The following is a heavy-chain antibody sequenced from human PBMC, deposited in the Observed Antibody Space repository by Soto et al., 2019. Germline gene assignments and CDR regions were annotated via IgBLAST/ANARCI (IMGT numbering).Heavy chain of an antibody. CDR2: VHYSGSS. V-gene: IGHV4-59*01. D-gene: IGHD2-2*01. CDR1: DGSIRSYY. CDR3: AALLTPAATADY. J-gene: IGHJ4*02. Sequence: QVQLQESGPGLVKPSETLSLTCTVSDGSIRSYYWSWIRLPPGKGLEYIGYVHYSGSSNYNPSLKSRATISVDTPKNQFSLRMSSVTPADTAVYYCAALLTPAATADYCGQGTLVTVSS.